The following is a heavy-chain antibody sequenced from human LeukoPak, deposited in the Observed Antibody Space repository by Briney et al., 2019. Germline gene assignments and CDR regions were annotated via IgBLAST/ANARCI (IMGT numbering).Heavy chain of an antibody. CDR2: IYYSGST. D-gene: IGHD5-18*01. CDR1: GGSISSYY. V-gene: IGHV4-59*01. CDR3: ARDRGGYTYSHDY. Sequence: SETLSLTCTVSGGSISSYYWSWIRQPPGKGLEWIGYIYYSGSTNYNPSLKSRVTISVDTSKNQYSLKLSSVTAADTAVYYCARDRGGYTYSHDYWGQGTLVTVSS. J-gene: IGHJ4*02.